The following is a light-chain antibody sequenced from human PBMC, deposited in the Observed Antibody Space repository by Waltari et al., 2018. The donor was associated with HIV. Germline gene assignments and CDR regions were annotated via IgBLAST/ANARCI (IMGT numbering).Light chain of an antibody. CDR3: QQYGDNQIT. Sequence: EVVLTQSPGTLSLSPGERATLSCRASQSVFSSYLAWYQQRPGQAPRLVMYETSTRAAGIPDRFSGRGSGTDFTLTISRLEPEDFAVYYCQQYGDNQITFGQGTRLEIQ. V-gene: IGKV3-20*01. J-gene: IGKJ5*01. CDR1: QSVFSSY. CDR2: ETS.